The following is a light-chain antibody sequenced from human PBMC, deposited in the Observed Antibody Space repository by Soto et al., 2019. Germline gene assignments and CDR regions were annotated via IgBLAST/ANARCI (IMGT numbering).Light chain of an antibody. CDR3: QQSYGTPLT. CDR2: AAS. V-gene: IGKV1-39*01. J-gene: IGKJ4*01. CDR1: QSISNY. Sequence: DIEMTQSPSSLSASVGDRVTITCRASQSISNYLNWYQHKPGKAPKLLIYAASSSQSGVPTRFSGSGSGTDFTLTISSLQPEDFATYYCQQSYGTPLTFGGGTKIEIK.